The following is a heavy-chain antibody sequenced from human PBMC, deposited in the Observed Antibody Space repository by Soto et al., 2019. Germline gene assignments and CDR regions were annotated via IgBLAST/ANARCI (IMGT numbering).Heavy chain of an antibody. CDR2: ISYDGSNK. D-gene: IGHD1-26*01. Sequence: VGSLRLSCAASGFTFSSYGMHWVRQAPGKGLEWVAVISYDGSNKYYADSVKGRFTISRDNSKNTLYLQMNSLRAEDTAVYYCAKEGTLGYYYFDYWGQGTLVTVSS. V-gene: IGHV3-30*18. CDR1: GFTFSSYG. J-gene: IGHJ4*02. CDR3: AKEGTLGYYYFDY.